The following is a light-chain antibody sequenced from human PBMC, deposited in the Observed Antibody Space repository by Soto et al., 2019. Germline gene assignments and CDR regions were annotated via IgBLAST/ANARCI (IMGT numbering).Light chain of an antibody. J-gene: IGKJ1*01. CDR2: TTS. CDR3: QQYKTYSRT. Sequence: DIQMTQSPSTLSASVGDRVTITCRASQSISPWLAWYHQRPGKAPKVLMYTTSTLQAGVPTRVSGSGYGTEFNLTISSLQPNAFATYYCQQYKTYSRTFGQGSKVE. V-gene: IGKV1-5*03. CDR1: QSISPW.